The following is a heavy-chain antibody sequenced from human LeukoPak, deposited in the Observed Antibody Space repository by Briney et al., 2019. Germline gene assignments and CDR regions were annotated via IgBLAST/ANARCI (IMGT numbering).Heavy chain of an antibody. V-gene: IGHV3-23*01. CDR2: ISGSGDKT. J-gene: IGHJ4*02. D-gene: IGHD3-22*01. Sequence: GGSLRLSCAASGLTFRNYWMSWVRQAPGKGLEWVSSISGSGDKTYYADSVKGRFTISRDNSKSTMYLQMNSLRAEDTAVYHCAKTNGYYDLWGQGTLVIVSS. CDR3: AKTNGYYDL. CDR1: GLTFRNYW.